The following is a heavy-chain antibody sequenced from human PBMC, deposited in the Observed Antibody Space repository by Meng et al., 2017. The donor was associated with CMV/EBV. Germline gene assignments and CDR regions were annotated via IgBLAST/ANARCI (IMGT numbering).Heavy chain of an antibody. Sequence: ASVQVSCKASGYTFTSYYMHWVRQAPGQGLEWMGIINPSGGSTSYAQKFQGRVTMTRDTSTSTVYMELSSLRSEDTAVYYCARDPPGDGEQYYYYGMDVWGQGTTVTVSS. J-gene: IGHJ6*02. CDR2: INPSGGST. D-gene: IGHD4-17*01. V-gene: IGHV1-46*01. CDR1: GYTFTSYY. CDR3: ARDPPGDGEQYYYYGMDV.